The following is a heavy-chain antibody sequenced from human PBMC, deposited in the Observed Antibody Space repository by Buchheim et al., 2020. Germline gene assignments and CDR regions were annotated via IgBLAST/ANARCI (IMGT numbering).Heavy chain of an antibody. CDR3: ARVTWGKSAYYYNYMDV. D-gene: IGHD3-16*01. CDR1: GFIFSDYD. J-gene: IGHJ6*03. V-gene: IGHV3-11*05. CDR2: ISSSSSDT. Sequence: QVQLVESGGGLAKPGGSLRLSCAASGFIFSDYDMSWIRQAPGKGLEWASYISSSSSDTNYAASVKGRFTISRDNATNSLFLQMNSLRAEDTAVYYCARVTWGKSAYYYNYMDVWGKGTT.